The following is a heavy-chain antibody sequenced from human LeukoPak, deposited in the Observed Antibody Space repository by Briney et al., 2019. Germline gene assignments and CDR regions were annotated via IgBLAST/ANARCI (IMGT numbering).Heavy chain of an antibody. D-gene: IGHD1-14*01. V-gene: IGHV1-18*04. CDR1: GYTFTGYY. J-gene: IGHJ4*02. CDR3: ARFMAGYGHNPYFDY. CDR2: ISAYNGNT. Sequence: GASVKVSCKASGYTFTGYYMHWVRQAPGQGLEWMGWISAYNGNTNYAQKLQGRVTMTTDTSTSTAYMELRSLRSDDTAVYYCARFMAGYGHNPYFDYWGQGTLVTVSS.